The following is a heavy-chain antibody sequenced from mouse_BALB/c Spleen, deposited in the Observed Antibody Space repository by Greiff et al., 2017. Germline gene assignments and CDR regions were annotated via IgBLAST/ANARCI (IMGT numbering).Heavy chain of an antibody. CDR3: ALSYAMDY. V-gene: IGHV3-2*02. CDR2: ISYSGST. D-gene: IGHD6-5*01. CDR1: GYSITSDYA. J-gene: IGHJ4*01. Sequence: EVKLQESGPGLVKPSQSLSLTCTVTGYSITSDYAWNWIRQFPGNKLEWMGYISYSGSTSYNPSLKSRISITRDTSKNQFFLQLNSVTTEDTATYYCALSYAMDYWGQGTSVTVSS.